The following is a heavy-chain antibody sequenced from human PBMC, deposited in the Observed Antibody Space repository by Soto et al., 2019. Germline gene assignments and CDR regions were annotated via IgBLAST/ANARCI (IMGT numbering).Heavy chain of an antibody. CDR1: GFTSSSHI. J-gene: IGHJ4*02. V-gene: IGHV3-30-3*01. D-gene: IGHD1-7*01. CDR3: ARGQITGTTWYFDY. CDR2: ISADGITT. Sequence: GGSLRLSCAASGFTSSSHIMHWVRQAPGEGLEWVAFISADGITTYYADSVKGRFTISRDNSKNTLYLQMNSLRGGDTAVYYCARGQITGTTWYFDYWGQGTLVTVS.